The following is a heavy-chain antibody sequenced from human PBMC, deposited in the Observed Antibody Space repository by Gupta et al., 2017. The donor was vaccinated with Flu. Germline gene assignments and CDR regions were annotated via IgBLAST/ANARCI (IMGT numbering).Heavy chain of an antibody. CDR3: ARDPLVRGLRHLDH. V-gene: IGHV1-46*01. D-gene: IGHD3-10*01. Sequence: RQDPGQGLEGMGLINPRDGSTNYAQKFQGRVIMTTNTSTSTVYMDLSSLGSDDAAVYYCARDPLVRGLRHLDHWGQGTLVTVSS. J-gene: IGHJ4*02. CDR2: INPRDGST.